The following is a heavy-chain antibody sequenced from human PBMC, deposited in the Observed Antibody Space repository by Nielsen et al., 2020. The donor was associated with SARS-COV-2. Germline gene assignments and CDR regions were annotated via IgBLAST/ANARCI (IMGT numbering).Heavy chain of an antibody. Sequence: WVRQAPGQGLEWMGWINPNSGGTNYAQKFQGRVTMTRDTSTSTVYMELSSLRSEDTAVYYCAIIWFGEKSVDYWGQGTLVTVSS. J-gene: IGHJ4*02. V-gene: IGHV1-2*02. CDR3: AIIWFGEKSVDY. CDR2: INPNSGGT. D-gene: IGHD3-10*01.